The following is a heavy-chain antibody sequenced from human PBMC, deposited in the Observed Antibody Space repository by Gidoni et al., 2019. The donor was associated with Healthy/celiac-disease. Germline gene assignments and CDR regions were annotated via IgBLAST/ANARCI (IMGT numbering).Heavy chain of an antibody. CDR2: IIPISGTA. Sequence: QVQLGRSGGEVKTRGSSVKVSCKASGGTFSSYAISWVRQAPGQGLEWMGGIIPISGTANYAPKLQGRVTITADDSTSTAYMGLSSLRSEDTAVYYCARAIGDPRGGSFDYWGQGTLVTVSS. V-gene: IGHV1-69*01. J-gene: IGHJ4*02. CDR3: ARAIGDPRGGSFDY. D-gene: IGHD3-16*01. CDR1: GGTFSSYA.